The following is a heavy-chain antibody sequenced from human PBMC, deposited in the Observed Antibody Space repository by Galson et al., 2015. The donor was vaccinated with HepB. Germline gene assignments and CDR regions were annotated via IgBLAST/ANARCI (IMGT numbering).Heavy chain of an antibody. CDR2: IYSGGST. D-gene: IGHD6-19*01. CDR1: GFTVSSNY. CDR3: ARCDSSGRYYFDY. V-gene: IGHV3-66*01. J-gene: IGHJ4*02. Sequence: SLRLSCAASGFTVSSNYMSWVRQAPGKGLEWVSVIYSGGSTYYADSVKGRFTISRDNSKNTLYLQMNSLRAEDTAVYYCARCDSSGRYYFDYWGQGTLVTVSS.